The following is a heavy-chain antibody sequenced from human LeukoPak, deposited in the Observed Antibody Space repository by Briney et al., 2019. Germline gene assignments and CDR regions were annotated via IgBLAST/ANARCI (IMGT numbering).Heavy chain of an antibody. CDR1: GFTFSSYE. J-gene: IGHJ5*02. CDR3: ARDQSSSWYVAWFDP. CDR2: ISSTGNTK. V-gene: IGHV3-48*03. Sequence: GGSLRLSCAASGFTFSSYEMNWVRKAPGKGLEWVSYISSTGNTKYYADSVTGRFTISRDNAKNSLYLQMNSLRVEDTAVYYCARDQSSSWYVAWFDPWGQGTLVTVSS. D-gene: IGHD6-13*01.